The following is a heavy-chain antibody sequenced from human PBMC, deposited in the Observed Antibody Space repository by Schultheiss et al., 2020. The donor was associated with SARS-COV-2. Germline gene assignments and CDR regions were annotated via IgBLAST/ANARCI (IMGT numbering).Heavy chain of an antibody. D-gene: IGHD2-2*01. CDR1: GYTFTSYG. CDR2: ISAYNGNT. V-gene: IGHV1-18*01. Sequence: ASVKVSCKASGYTFTSYGISWVRQAPGQGLEWMGWISAYNGNTNYAQKFQGRVTMTRDTSISTAYMELSRLRSDDTAVYYCARGGCSSTSCYSVYFDYWGQGTLVTVSS. CDR3: ARGGCSSTSCYSVYFDY. J-gene: IGHJ4*02.